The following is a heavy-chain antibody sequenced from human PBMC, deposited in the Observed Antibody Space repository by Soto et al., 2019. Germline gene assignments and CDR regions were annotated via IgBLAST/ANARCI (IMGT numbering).Heavy chain of an antibody. D-gene: IGHD6-6*01. Sequence: QVQLVQSGAEVKKPGASVKVSCKASGYNFTSYGISWVRQAPGQGLEWMGWISAYNGNTNYAQKLQGRVTMTTDTSTSTAYMELRSLRSDDKAVYYCARVELSSSHYYYYYMDVWGKGTTVTVSS. J-gene: IGHJ6*03. CDR3: ARVELSSSHYYYYYMDV. CDR1: GYNFTSYG. CDR2: ISAYNGNT. V-gene: IGHV1-18*01.